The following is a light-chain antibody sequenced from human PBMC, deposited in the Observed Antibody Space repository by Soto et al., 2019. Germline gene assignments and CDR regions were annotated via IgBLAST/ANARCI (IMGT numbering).Light chain of an antibody. CDR3: SSFKGTNSFV. J-gene: IGLJ1*01. Sequence: QSALTQPASVSGSPGQSITISCTGTSDYNSVSWYQHHPGKAPKLMIYEVSNRPSGVSNRFSGSKSGNTASLTISGLQAEDEAHYYCSSFKGTNSFVFGTGTKLTVL. V-gene: IGLV2-14*01. CDR2: EVS. CDR1: SDYNS.